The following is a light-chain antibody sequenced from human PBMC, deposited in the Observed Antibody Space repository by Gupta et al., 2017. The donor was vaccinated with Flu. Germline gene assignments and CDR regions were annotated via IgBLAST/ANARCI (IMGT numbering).Light chain of an antibody. CDR3: KQYGRSPLT. CDR2: GAS. CDR1: QSVSSSY. V-gene: IGKV3-20*01. Sequence: EIGLTQSPGTLSLSPGERATLPCRASQSVSSSYLAWYQQKPGQAPRLLIYGASSRATGIPDRFSGSGSGTDFTLKISRVEPEDFAVYYCKQYGRSPLTFGQGTKVEIK. J-gene: IGKJ1*01.